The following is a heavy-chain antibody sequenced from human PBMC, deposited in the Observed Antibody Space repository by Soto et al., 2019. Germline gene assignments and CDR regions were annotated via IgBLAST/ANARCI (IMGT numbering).Heavy chain of an antibody. V-gene: IGHV1-69*02. CDR1: GGTFSSYT. J-gene: IGHJ4*02. D-gene: IGHD3-22*01. CDR3: ARGSGYYDSSGYQNPAGAPLLDY. CDR2: IIPILGIA. Sequence: GASVKVSCKASGGTFSSYTISWVRQAPGQGLEWMGRIIPILGIANYAQKFQGRVTITADKSTSTAYMELSSLRSEDTAVYYCARGSGYYDSSGYQNPAGAPLLDYWGQGTLVTVSS.